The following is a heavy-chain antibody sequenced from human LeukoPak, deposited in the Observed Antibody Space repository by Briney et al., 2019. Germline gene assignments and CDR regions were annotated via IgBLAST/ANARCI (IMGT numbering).Heavy chain of an antibody. J-gene: IGHJ4*02. CDR3: ASGWRAGGGEVVEVDY. V-gene: IGHV1-2*02. Sequence: ASVKVSCKASGYTFTGYYMHWVRQAPEQGLEWMGWINPNSGGTNYAQKFQGRVTMTRDTSISTAYMELSRLRSDDTAVYYCASGWRAGGGEVVEVDYWGQGTLVTVSS. CDR2: INPNSGGT. D-gene: IGHD2-21*01. CDR1: GYTFTGYY.